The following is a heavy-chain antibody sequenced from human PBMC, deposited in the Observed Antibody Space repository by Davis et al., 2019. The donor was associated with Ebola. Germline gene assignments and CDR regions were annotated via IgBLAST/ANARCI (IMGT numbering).Heavy chain of an antibody. J-gene: IGHJ4*02. CDR2: IRSKAYGGTT. CDR1: GFTFGDYA. V-gene: IGHV3-49*03. Sequence: PGGSLRLSCTASGFTFGDYAMSWFRQAPGKGLEWVGFIRSKAYGGTTEYAASVKGRFTISRDDSKSIAYLQMNSLKTEDTAVYYCTREGAGHVGYSYGYGSDYWGQGTLVTVSS. CDR3: TREGAGHVGYSYGYGSDY. D-gene: IGHD5-18*01.